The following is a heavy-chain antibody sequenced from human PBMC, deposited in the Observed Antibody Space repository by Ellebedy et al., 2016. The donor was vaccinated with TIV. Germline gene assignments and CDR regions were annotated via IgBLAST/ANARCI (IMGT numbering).Heavy chain of an antibody. CDR3: ARDWGDGYNPGY. CDR2: ISYDGSNK. V-gene: IGHV3-30-3*01. J-gene: IGHJ4*02. CDR1: GFTFSSYA. Sequence: GGSLRLXXAASGFTFSSYAMHWVRQAPGKGLEWVAVISYDGSNKYYADSVKGRFTISRDNSKNTLYLQMNSLRAEDTAVYYCARDWGDGYNPGYWGQGTLVTVSS. D-gene: IGHD5-24*01.